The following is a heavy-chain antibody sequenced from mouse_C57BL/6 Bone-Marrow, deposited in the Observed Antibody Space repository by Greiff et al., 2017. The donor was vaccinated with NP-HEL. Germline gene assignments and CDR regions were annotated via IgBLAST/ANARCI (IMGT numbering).Heavy chain of an antibody. CDR2: IAPEDGET. Sequence: EVQLQQSGAELVKPGASVKLSCTASGFNIKDYYMHWVKQRNEQGLEWIGRIAPEDGETKYAPKFQGKATITAYTSSNTAYLQLSSLTSEDTAVYYCARVYYGSSYCFDYWGQGTTLTVSS. V-gene: IGHV14-2*01. J-gene: IGHJ2*01. CDR3: ARVYYGSSYCFDY. D-gene: IGHD1-1*01. CDR1: GFNIKDYY.